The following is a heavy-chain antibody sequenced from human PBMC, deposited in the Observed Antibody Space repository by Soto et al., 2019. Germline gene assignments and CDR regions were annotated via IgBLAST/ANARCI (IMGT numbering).Heavy chain of an antibody. CDR3: ARHYDSSSYYPHFDY. CDR1: GYSFTNYW. CDR2: IYPGDSDT. V-gene: IGHV5-51*01. Sequence: GESLKISCKGSGYSFTNYWIGWVRQMPGKGLEWMGTIYPGDSDTRYSPSFQGQVTISADKSISTAYLQWSSLKASDTAMYYCARHYDSSSYYPHFDYWGQGTLVTVSS. J-gene: IGHJ4*02. D-gene: IGHD3-22*01.